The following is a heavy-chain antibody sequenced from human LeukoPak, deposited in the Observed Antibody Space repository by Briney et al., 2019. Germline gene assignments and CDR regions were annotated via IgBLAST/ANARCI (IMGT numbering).Heavy chain of an antibody. V-gene: IGHV3-7*03. CDR1: GFTFSSYW. Sequence: GGSLRLSCPASGFTFSSYWMNWARQAPGKGLEWVASINHNGNVNYYVDSVKGRFTISRDNAKNSLYLQMSNLRAEDTAVYFCARGGGLGVWGQGATVTVSS. CDR3: ARGGGLGV. CDR2: INHNGNVN. D-gene: IGHD3-16*01. J-gene: IGHJ6*02.